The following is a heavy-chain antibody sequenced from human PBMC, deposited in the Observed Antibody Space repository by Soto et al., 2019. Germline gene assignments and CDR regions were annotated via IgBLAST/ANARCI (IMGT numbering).Heavy chain of an antibody. CDR2: IYHSGST. D-gene: IGHD4-17*01. V-gene: IGHV4-34*01. CDR1: GGSFSGYY. J-gene: IGHJ6*02. CDR3: ARTTVNHYYYYGMDV. Sequence: SETLSLTCAVYGGSFSGYYWSWIRQPPGKGLEWIGEIYHSGSTNYNPSLKSRVTISVDKSKNQFSLKLSSVTAADTAVYYCARTTVNHYYYYGMDVWGQGTTVTVSS.